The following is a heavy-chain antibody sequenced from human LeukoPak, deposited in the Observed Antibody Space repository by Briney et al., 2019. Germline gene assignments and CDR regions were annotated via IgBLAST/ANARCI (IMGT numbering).Heavy chain of an antibody. V-gene: IGHV4-4*02. CDR3: AGLVGRYSSGLYYYYFDY. CDR1: CGSINSLDL. J-gene: IGHJ4*02. D-gene: IGHD3-22*01. Sequence: SETLSLTCTVSCGSINSLDLWSWVRQPPGKGLEWIGEMYLSGTTHSNPSVKSRVTISIDKSKNQFFLNLSSVTAADTAVYYCAGLVGRYSSGLYYYYFDYWGQGTLVTVSS. CDR2: MYLSGTT.